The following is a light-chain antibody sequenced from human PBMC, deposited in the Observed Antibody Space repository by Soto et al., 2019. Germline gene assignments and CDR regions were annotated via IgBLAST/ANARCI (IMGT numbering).Light chain of an antibody. CDR1: QTVGNNY. Sequence: EIVLTQSPGTLSLSPGERATLSCRASQTVGNNYLAWYQQKPGQTPRLLIHGASNRATGIPDRISGSGSGTDFTLFISGLDPEDFAMYYCQQYASSPLTFGGGTKVEIK. CDR3: QQYASSPLT. V-gene: IGKV3-20*01. CDR2: GAS. J-gene: IGKJ4*01.